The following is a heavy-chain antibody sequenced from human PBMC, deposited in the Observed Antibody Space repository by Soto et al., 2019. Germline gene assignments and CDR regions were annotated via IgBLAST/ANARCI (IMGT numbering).Heavy chain of an antibody. CDR1: GFTFGRYG. Sequence: QVQLVESGGGVVQPGRSLRLSCAASGFTFGRYGMHWVRQAPGKGLEWVAVISNDESNKYYADSVKGRLTISRDNSKNMVYLQMNSLRAEDTAVYYWAKAFTTSAFDIWGQGTMVTVSS. CDR2: ISNDESNK. CDR3: AKAFTTSAFDI. J-gene: IGHJ3*02. V-gene: IGHV3-30*18. D-gene: IGHD3-22*01.